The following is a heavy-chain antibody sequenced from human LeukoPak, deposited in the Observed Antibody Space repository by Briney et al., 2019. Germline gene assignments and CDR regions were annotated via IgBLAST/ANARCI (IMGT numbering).Heavy chain of an antibody. D-gene: IGHD4-17*01. J-gene: IGHJ5*02. V-gene: IGHV4-4*07. CDR1: GGSITRYY. Sequence: PSATLSLTCTLAGGSITRYYWSWIRQPAGKGLEWLGRIYNSGSTNYNPSLQSRVTMSVDTSKNQFSLKLSSVTAADTAVYYCAREYGDHSFDPWGEGTLVTVSS. CDR2: IYNSGST. CDR3: AREYGDHSFDP.